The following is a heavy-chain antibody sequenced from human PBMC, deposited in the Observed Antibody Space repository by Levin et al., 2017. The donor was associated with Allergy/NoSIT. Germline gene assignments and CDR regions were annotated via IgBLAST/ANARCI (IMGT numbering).Heavy chain of an antibody. D-gene: IGHD1-1*01. J-gene: IGHJ4*02. CDR3: AVGGTTTVAMILFDF. Sequence: GGSLRLSCAASGLTFSNFAMSWVRQAPGKGLEWVSVSSGVDGSTYYADSVKGRFTISRDTSKNTLYLQMSSLRAEDTALYYCAVGGTTTVAMILFDFWGQGTLVTVSS. CDR1: GLTFSNFA. V-gene: IGHV3-23*01. CDR2: SSGVDGST.